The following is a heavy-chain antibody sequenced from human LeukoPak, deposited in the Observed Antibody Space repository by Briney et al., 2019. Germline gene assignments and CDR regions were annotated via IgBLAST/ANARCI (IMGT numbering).Heavy chain of an antibody. D-gene: IGHD3-16*01. Sequence: GGSLRLSCAASGFTVSSIYMSWVRQAPGKGLEWVSVIYSGGNTYYADSVKGRFTISRDNSKNTLYLQMNSLRAEDTAVYYCARDVFFEYWGQGTLVTVPS. CDR1: GFTVSSIY. CDR3: ARDVFFEY. CDR2: IYSGGNT. J-gene: IGHJ4*02. V-gene: IGHV3-53*01.